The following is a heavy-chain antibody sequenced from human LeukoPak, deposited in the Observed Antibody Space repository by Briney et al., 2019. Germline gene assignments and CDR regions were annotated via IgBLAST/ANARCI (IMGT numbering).Heavy chain of an antibody. CDR3: ARGQFYHDSTGYGE. D-gene: IGHD3-22*01. CDR1: GGSISSYY. V-gene: IGHV4-59*08. J-gene: IGHJ4*02. Sequence: SETLSLTCTVSGGSISSYYWSWIRQPPGKGLEWIGYIYYSGSTNYNPSLMSRVTMLVDTSKNQISLRLSSLSAADTAVYYCARGQFYHDSTGYGEWGQGALVTVSS. CDR2: IYYSGST.